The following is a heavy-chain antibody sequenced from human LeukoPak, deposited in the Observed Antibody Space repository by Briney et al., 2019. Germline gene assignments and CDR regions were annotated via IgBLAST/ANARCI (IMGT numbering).Heavy chain of an antibody. Sequence: PGGSLRLSCAASGFTFSSYGMHWVRQAPGKGLEWVAVISYDGSNKYYADSVKGRFTISRDNSKNTLYLQMNSLRAEDTAVYYCAKDGTDYGDYLDAYWGQGTLVTVSS. D-gene: IGHD4-17*01. CDR1: GFTFSSYG. CDR3: AKDGTDYGDYLDAY. V-gene: IGHV3-30*18. J-gene: IGHJ4*02. CDR2: ISYDGSNK.